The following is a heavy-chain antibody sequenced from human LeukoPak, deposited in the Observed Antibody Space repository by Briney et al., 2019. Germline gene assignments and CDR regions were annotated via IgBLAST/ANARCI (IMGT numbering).Heavy chain of an antibody. CDR3: ARGRGSDF. J-gene: IGHJ4*02. D-gene: IGHD5-12*01. V-gene: IGHV3-7*01. Sequence: GGSLRLSCAASGFTFSSYWMSWVRQAPGKGLEWVADIKQDGSEKYYVASVKGRFIISRDNAKNSLYLQMNSLRAEDMAVYHCARGRGSDFWGQGTLVTVSS. CDR1: GFTFSSYW. CDR2: IKQDGSEK.